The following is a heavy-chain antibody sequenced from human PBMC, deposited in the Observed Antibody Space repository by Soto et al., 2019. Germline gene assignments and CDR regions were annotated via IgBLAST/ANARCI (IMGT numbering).Heavy chain of an antibody. D-gene: IGHD1-1*01. Sequence: VQLVESGGGVVQPGRSLRLSCAASGFTFSSHWMHWVRQAPGKGLVWVSHIGPSGSGTRDADSVQGRFTISRDNARNTLYLQMNSLRDEDTAVYYCTRDNNWSYDYWGQGILVTVSS. CDR3: TRDNNWSYDY. V-gene: IGHV3-74*01. CDR1: GFTFSSHW. CDR2: IGPSGSGT. J-gene: IGHJ4*02.